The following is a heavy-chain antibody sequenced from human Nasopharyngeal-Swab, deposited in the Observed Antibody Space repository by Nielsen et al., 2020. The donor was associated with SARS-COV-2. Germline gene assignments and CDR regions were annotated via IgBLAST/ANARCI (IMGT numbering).Heavy chain of an antibody. CDR3: ARVLIGTPAYGSGTIDY. CDR2: IYYSGST. J-gene: IGHJ4*02. V-gene: IGHV4-31*02. Sequence: WILQPPGKGLEWIGYIYYSGSTYYNPSLKSRVTISVDTSKNQFSLKLSSVTAADTAVYYCARVLIGTPAYGSGTIDYWGQGTLVTVSS. D-gene: IGHD3-10*01.